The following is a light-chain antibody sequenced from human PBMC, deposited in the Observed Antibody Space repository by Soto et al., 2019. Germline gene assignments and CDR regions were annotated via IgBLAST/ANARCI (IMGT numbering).Light chain of an antibody. CDR3: TSYSTSSTPYV. CDR2: DVS. Sequence: QSALTQPASVSGSPGQSITISCTGTNSDVGGYDYVSWYQHHPGKAPKLIIYDVSHRPSGISYRFSGSKSGNTASLTISGLQAEDEADYYCTSYSTSSTPYVFGTGTQLTVL. V-gene: IGLV2-14*03. CDR1: NSDVGGYDY. J-gene: IGLJ1*01.